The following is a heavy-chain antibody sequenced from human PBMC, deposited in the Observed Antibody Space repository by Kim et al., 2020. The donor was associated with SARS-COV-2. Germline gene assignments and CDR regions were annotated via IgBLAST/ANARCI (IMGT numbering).Heavy chain of an antibody. CDR2: IYYSGST. V-gene: IGHV4-59*01. CDR1: GGSISSYY. D-gene: IGHD2-15*01. J-gene: IGHJ3*02. CDR3: ARGPYCSGGSNCAFDI. Sequence: ETLSLTCTVSGGSISSYYWSWIRQPPGKGLEWIGYIYYSGSTNYNPSLKSRVTISVDTSKNQFSLKLSSVTAADTAVYYCARGPYCSGGSNCAFDIWGQGTMVTVSS.